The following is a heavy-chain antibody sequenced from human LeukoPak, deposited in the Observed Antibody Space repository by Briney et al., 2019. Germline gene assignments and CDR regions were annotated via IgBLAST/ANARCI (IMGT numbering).Heavy chain of an antibody. CDR2: IKKDGSEK. J-gene: IGHJ4*02. CDR1: GFIFSGSW. Sequence: GGSLRLSCTASGFIFSGSWMAWIRQAPGKGLEWVAIIKKDGSEKYYVDSMKGRFTISRDNAKNSLFLQMNSLRAEDTALYYCAKDKGDYYDSSGYDYWGQGTLVTVSS. CDR3: AKDKGDYYDSSGYDY. D-gene: IGHD3-22*01. V-gene: IGHV3-7*03.